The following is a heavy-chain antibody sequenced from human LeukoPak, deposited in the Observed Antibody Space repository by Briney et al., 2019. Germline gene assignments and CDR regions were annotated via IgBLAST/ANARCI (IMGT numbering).Heavy chain of an antibody. Sequence: GGSLRLSCAASGFTFSSYWMNWVRQAPGKGLEWVSSISSSSSYIYYADSVKGRFTISRDNAKNSLYLQMNSLRAEDTAVYYCARDMVGDTGDYWGQGTLVTVSS. CDR1: GFTFSSYW. J-gene: IGHJ4*02. D-gene: IGHD1-26*01. CDR2: ISSSSSYI. V-gene: IGHV3-21*01. CDR3: ARDMVGDTGDY.